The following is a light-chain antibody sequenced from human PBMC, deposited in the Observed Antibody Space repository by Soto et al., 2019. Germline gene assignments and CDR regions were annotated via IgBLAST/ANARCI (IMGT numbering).Light chain of an antibody. V-gene: IGLV2-14*01. Sequence: QSVLTQPASVSGSPGQSITISCTGTSSDVGAYNHVSWYQQHPGKAPQLIIYEVSNRPSGLSNRFSASKSGNTASLTISGLQAEDEADYYCCSYTTSSTLVFRTGTKVTVL. J-gene: IGLJ1*01. CDR2: EVS. CDR1: SSDVGAYNH. CDR3: CSYTTSSTLV.